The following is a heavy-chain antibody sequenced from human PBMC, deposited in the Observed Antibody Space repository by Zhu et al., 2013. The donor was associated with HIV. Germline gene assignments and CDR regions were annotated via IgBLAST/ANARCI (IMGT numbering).Heavy chain of an antibody. CDR3: ARVSYYYYGMDV. Sequence: VQLQQWGAGLLKPSETLSLTCAVYGGSFSGYYWSWIRQPPGKGLEWIGEINHSGSTNYNPSLKSRVTISVDTSKNQFSLKLSSVTAADTAVYYCARVSYYYYGMDVWGQGTTGHRLL. CDR1: GGSFSGYY. CDR2: INHSGST. J-gene: IGHJ6*02. V-gene: IGHV4-34*01.